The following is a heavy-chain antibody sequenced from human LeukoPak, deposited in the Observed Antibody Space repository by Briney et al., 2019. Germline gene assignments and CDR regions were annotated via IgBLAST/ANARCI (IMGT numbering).Heavy chain of an antibody. V-gene: IGHV3-21*01. D-gene: IGHD3-10*01. CDR2: ISSSSSYI. Sequence: GGSLRLSCAGSGFAFSSYSINWVRQAPGKGLEWVSSISSSSSYIYFADSVKGRFIISRDNAKNSLYLQMSSLRAEDTAVYYCARSYGSGSYDLYYYYMDVWGKGTTVTGSS. CDR3: ARSYGSGSYDLYYYYMDV. J-gene: IGHJ6*03. CDR1: GFAFSSYS.